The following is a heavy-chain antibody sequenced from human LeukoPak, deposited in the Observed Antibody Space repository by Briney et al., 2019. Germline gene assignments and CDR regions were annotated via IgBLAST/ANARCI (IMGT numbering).Heavy chain of an antibody. D-gene: IGHD2-15*01. J-gene: IGHJ4*02. V-gene: IGHV1-18*01. CDR2: ISAYNGNT. CDR1: GYTFTSYG. Sequence: ASVKVSCKASGYTFTSYGISWVRQAPGQGLEWMGWISAYNGNTNYAQKLQGRVTMTTDTSTSTAYMELRSLRSDDTAVYYCARGGLVVALVVVAATDFDYWGQGTLVTVSS. CDR3: ARGGLVVALVVVAATDFDY.